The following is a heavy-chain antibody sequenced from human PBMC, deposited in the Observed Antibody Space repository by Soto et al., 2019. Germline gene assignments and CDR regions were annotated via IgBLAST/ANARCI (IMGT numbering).Heavy chain of an antibody. CDR3: AKSMTTVSFDYYYYYGLDV. D-gene: IGHD4-4*01. Sequence: QVRLQESGPGLVKPSGTLSLTCDISGGSIRSNNWWKWVRQAPGKGLEWIGEIHHSENTNYNPSLKSRVTISGGKSKTQFSLKLTSVTAADTAVYYCAKSMTTVSFDYYYYYGLDVWGQGTTVTVSS. CDR2: IHHSENT. V-gene: IGHV4-4*02. CDR1: GGSIRSNNW. J-gene: IGHJ6*02.